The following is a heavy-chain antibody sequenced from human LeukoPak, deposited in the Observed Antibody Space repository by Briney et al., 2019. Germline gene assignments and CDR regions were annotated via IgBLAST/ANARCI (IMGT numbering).Heavy chain of an antibody. Sequence: SVEVSCKTSGYTFTTYAISWVRQAPGQGLEWMGGIIPIFGTANYAQKFQGRVTITADESTSTAYMELSSLRSEDTAVYYCARAAGHYGDYGSEYFQHWGQGTLVTVSS. V-gene: IGHV1-69*13. CDR2: IIPIFGTA. CDR3: ARAAGHYGDYGSEYFQH. D-gene: IGHD4-17*01. CDR1: GYTFTTYA. J-gene: IGHJ1*01.